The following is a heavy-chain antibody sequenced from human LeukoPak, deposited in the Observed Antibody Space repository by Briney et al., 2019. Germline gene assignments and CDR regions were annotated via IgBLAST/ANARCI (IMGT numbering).Heavy chain of an antibody. CDR1: GFTFSNAW. V-gene: IGHV3-7*01. J-gene: IGHJ6*03. D-gene: IGHD6-13*01. CDR3: ARGSIAAAGYYYYYMDV. CDR2: IKQDGSEK. Sequence: SGGSLRLSCAASGFTFSNAWMSWVRQAPGKGLEWVANIKQDGSEKYYVDSVKGRFTISRDNAKNSLYLQMNSLRAEDTAVYYCARGSIAAAGYYYYYMDVWGKGTTVTISS.